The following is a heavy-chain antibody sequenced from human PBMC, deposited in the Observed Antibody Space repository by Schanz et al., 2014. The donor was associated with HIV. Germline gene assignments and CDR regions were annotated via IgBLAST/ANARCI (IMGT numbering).Heavy chain of an antibody. J-gene: IGHJ4*02. V-gene: IGHV4-34*01. CDR2: INHSGST. D-gene: IGHD3-3*01. Sequence: QVQLKQWGAGLLKPSETLSLTCAVYGGSFSGYFWAWIRQPPGKGLEWIGEINHSGSTNYNPSLKSRVTISVDTSKNHFSLELTSVTAADTAVYYCAKLILFDNHDFWSGYPDWGQGTLVSVSS. CDR3: AKLILFDNHDFWSGYPD. CDR1: GGSFSGYF.